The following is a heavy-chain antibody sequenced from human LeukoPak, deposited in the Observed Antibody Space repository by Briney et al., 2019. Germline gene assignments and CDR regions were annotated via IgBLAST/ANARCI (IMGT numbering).Heavy chain of an antibody. Sequence: GESLKISCEGSGYNFTKYWIGWVPQMPGKGLEWMGIIHPGDSHTWYSPSFQGQVTISADKSISMAYLQWSSLKASSTAMYFGAREQAMTAKSCYFDLWGRGTLVTVSS. J-gene: IGHJ2*01. CDR1: GYNFTKYW. D-gene: IGHD5-18*01. CDR2: IHPGDSHT. CDR3: AREQAMTAKSCYFDL. V-gene: IGHV5-51*01.